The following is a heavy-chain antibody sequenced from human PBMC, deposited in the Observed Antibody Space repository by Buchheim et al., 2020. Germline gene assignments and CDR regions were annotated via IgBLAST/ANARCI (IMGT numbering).Heavy chain of an antibody. Sequence: QLQLQESGPGLVKPSETLSLTCTVSGGSISSSSYYWGWIRQPPGKGLEWIGSIYYSGSTYYTPSLKSRVTISVDTSKNQFSLKLSSVTAADTAVYYCARHSSNGDCSGGSCYSVYFDYWGQGTL. V-gene: IGHV4-39*01. CDR2: IYYSGST. CDR1: GGSISSSSYY. D-gene: IGHD2-15*01. J-gene: IGHJ4*02. CDR3: ARHSSNGDCSGGSCYSVYFDY.